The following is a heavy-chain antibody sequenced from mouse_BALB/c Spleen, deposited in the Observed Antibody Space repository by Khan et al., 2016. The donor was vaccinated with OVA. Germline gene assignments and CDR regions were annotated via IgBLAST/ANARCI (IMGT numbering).Heavy chain of an antibody. CDR1: GYTFVNYW. CDR2: INPSIGYT. J-gene: IGHJ2*01. V-gene: IGHV1-7*01. Sequence: QVQLKQSGAELAKPGASVKMSCKASGYTFVNYWIFWVRQRPGQGLEWIGYINPSIGYTENNQNFKDKATLTADKSSSTAYMQLNSLTSEDSAVYCCARRCLRWDFDNWGQGTTLTVSS. CDR3: ARRCLRWDFDN. D-gene: IGHD1-1*01.